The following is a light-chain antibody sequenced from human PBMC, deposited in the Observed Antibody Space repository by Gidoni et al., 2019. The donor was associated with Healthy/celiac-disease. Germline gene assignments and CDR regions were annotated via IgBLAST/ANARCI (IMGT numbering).Light chain of an antibody. V-gene: IGKV1-9*01. CDR2: AAS. CDR1: QGISSY. Sequence: DIQLTQSPSFLSASVGDRVTITCRASQGISSYLAWYQQKPGKAPKLLIYAASTLQGGVPSRFSCSGSGTEFTLTISSLQPEDFATYSCQQLSSSPLTLGPGTKVDIK. J-gene: IGKJ3*01. CDR3: QQLSSSPLT.